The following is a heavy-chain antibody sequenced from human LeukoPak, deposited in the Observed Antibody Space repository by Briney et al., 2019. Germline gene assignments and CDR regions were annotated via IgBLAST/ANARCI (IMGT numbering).Heavy chain of an antibody. CDR3: AKLYGYSYGYIDF. CDR1: GFTFDDFA. V-gene: IGHV3-9*01. Sequence: SLILSCAASGFTFDDFALHWVRQAPGKGLEWVSGISWNSGDIGYADSVKGRFTISRDNAKNSLYLQMNSLRAEDTALYYCAKLYGYSYGYIDFWGQGTLVTVSS. D-gene: IGHD5-18*01. CDR2: ISWNSGDI. J-gene: IGHJ4*02.